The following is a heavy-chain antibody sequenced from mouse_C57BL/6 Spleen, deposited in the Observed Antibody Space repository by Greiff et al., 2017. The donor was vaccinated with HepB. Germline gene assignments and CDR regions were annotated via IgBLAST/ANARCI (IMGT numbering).Heavy chain of an antibody. CDR2: IDPSDSYT. CDR1: GYTFTSYW. CDR3: ASMITTYFDY. Sequence: QVQLQQPGAELVRPGTSVKLSCKASGYTFTSYWMHWVKQRPGQGLEWIGVIDPSDSYTNYNQKFKGKATLTVDTSSSTAYMKLSSLTSEDSAVYYCASMITTYFDYWGQGTTLTVSA. J-gene: IGHJ2*01. V-gene: IGHV1-59*01. D-gene: IGHD2-4*01.